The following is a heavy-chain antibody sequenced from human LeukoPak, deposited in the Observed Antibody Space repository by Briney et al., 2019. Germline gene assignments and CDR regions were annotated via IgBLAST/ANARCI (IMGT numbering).Heavy chain of an antibody. Sequence: GGSLRLSCAASGFTFSSYGMHWVRQAPGKGLERVAVISYDGSNKYYADSVKGRFTISRDNSKNTLYLQMNSLRAEDTAVYYCAKAQQLVSDHDAFDIWGQGTMVTVSS. J-gene: IGHJ3*02. CDR2: ISYDGSNK. V-gene: IGHV3-30*18. D-gene: IGHD6-13*01. CDR1: GFTFSSYG. CDR3: AKAQQLVSDHDAFDI.